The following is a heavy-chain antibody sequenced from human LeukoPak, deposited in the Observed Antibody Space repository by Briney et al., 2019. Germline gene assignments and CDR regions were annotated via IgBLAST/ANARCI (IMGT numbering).Heavy chain of an antibody. CDR1: GYTFTGYY. D-gene: IGHD5-18*01. CDR3: AKEGREVDTAMGIYFDH. J-gene: IGHJ4*02. Sequence: ASVKVSCKASGYTFTGYYMHWVRQAPGQGLEWMGWINPNSGGTNYAQKFQGRVTVTEDTSTDTVYMELTSLRSEDTAVYYCAKEGREVDTAMGIYFDHWGQGTLVTVSS. CDR2: INPNSGGT. V-gene: IGHV1-2*02.